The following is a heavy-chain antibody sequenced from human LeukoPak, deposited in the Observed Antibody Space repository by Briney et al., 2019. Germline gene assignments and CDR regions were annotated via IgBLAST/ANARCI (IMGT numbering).Heavy chain of an antibody. J-gene: IGHJ5*02. D-gene: IGHD1-26*01. V-gene: IGHV3-74*01. CDR1: GFTFSSYW. CDR2: INSDGSST. Sequence: GGSLRLSCAASGFTFSSYWMHWVRQAPGKGLVWISRINSDGSSTSYADSVKGRFTISRDNAKNTLYLQMNSLRAEDTAVYYCVRLSWELGDGGVTWGQGTLVAVSS. CDR3: VRLSWELGDGGVT.